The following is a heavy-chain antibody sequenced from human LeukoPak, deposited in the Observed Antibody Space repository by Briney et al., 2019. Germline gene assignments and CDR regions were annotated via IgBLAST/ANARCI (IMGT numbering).Heavy chain of an antibody. J-gene: IGHJ4*02. CDR2: IRYDGRHK. Sequence: GGSLRLSCAASGFTFSSKGMHWVRQAPGKGLEWVAFIRYDGRHKYYGDSVRGRFTTSRDNSQNTLFLQMNSLRVEDTAVYYCAKDHRDNYGSFFPYWGQGILVTVSS. CDR1: GFTFSSKG. CDR3: AKDHRDNYGSFFPY. D-gene: IGHD5-18*01. V-gene: IGHV3-30*02.